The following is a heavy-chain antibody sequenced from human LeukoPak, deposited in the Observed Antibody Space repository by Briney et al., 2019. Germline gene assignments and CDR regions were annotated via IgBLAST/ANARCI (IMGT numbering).Heavy chain of an antibody. V-gene: IGHV1-24*01. CDR1: GYTLTELS. D-gene: IGHD5-18*01. CDR3: ARGEYSYGNDY. CDR2: FDPEDGET. J-gene: IGHJ4*02. Sequence: ASVKVSCKVSGYTLTELSIHWVRQAPGRGLEWMGGFDPEDGETIYAQKFQGRVTMTEDTSTDTAHMELSSLRSEDTAIYYCARGEYSYGNDYWGQGTPVTVSS.